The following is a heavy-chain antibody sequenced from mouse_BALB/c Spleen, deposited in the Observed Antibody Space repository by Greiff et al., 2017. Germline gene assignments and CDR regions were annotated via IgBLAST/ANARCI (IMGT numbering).Heavy chain of an antibody. J-gene: IGHJ4*01. Sequence: EVKLVESGGGLVKPGGSLKLSCAASGFTFSDYYMYWVRQTPEKRLEWVATISDGGSYTYYPDSVKGRFTISRDNAKNNLYLQMSSLKSEDTAMYYCAKGFIGAMDYWGQGTSVTVSS. V-gene: IGHV5-4*02. D-gene: IGHD1-2*01. CDR2: ISDGGSYT. CDR3: AKGFIGAMDY. CDR1: GFTFSDYY.